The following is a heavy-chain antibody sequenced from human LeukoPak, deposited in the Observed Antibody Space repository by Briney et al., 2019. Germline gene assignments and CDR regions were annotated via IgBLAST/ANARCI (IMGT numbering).Heavy chain of an antibody. J-gene: IGHJ3*02. CDR3: ARVGGPTYYDILTGYNDAFDI. CDR1: GYTFTSYG. CDR2: ISAYNGNT. Sequence: ASVKVSCKASGYTFTSYGISWVRQAPGQGLEWMGWISAYNGNTNYAQKLQGRVTMTTDTSTSTAYMELRSLRSDDTAVYYCARVGGPTYYDILTGYNDAFDIWGQGTMVTVSS. V-gene: IGHV1-18*01. D-gene: IGHD3-9*01.